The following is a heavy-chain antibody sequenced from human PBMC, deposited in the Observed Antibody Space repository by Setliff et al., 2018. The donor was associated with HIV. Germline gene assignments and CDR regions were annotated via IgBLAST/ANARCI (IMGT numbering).Heavy chain of an antibody. CDR2: IYHSGSA. D-gene: IGHD6-13*01. J-gene: IGHJ5*02. CDR3: ARILVAAAGTGFDP. CDR1: GGSISSSIW. V-gene: IGHV4-4*02. Sequence: SETLSLTCAVSGGSISSSIWWSWVRQPPGKGLEWIGEIYHSGSANYNPSLKSRVIISIDKSKNKFSLKVSSVTAADTAVYYCARILVAAAGTGFDPWGQGILVTVPS.